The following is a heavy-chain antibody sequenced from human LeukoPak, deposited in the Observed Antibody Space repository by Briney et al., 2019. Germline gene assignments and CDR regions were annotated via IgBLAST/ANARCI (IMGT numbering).Heavy chain of an antibody. CDR1: GGSISSYY. CDR2: IYTSGST. CDR3: ARAVPSSIAARPNSFYFDY. D-gene: IGHD6-6*01. J-gene: IGHJ4*02. V-gene: IGHV4-4*07. Sequence: DPSETLSLTCTVSGGSISSYYWSWIRQPAGKGLEWIGRIYTSGSTNYNPSLKSRVTMSVDTSKNQFSLKLSSVTAADTAVYYCARAVPSSIAARPNSFYFDYWGQGTLVTVSS.